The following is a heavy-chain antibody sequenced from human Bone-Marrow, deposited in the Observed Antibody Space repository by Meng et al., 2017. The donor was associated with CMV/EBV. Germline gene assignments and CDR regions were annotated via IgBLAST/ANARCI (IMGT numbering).Heavy chain of an antibody. Sequence: GESLKISCAASGFTFSSYSMNWVRQAPGKGLEWVSSISSSSSYIYYADSVKGRFTISRDNAKNSLYLQMNSLRAEDTAVYYCAREAGGYCSSTSCYDYYGMDVWGQGTTVTVYS. CDR2: ISSSSSYI. J-gene: IGHJ6*02. CDR3: AREAGGYCSSTSCYDYYGMDV. CDR1: GFTFSSYS. V-gene: IGHV3-21*01. D-gene: IGHD2-2*01.